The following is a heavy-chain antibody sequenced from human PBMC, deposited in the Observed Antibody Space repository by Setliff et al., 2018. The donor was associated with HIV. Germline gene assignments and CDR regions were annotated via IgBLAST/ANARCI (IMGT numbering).Heavy chain of an antibody. CDR1: GGSITSSTYY. J-gene: IGHJ5*02. D-gene: IGHD3-22*01. CDR2: ISHGST. V-gene: IGHV4-39*01. Sequence: SETLSLTCTVSGGSITSSTYYWGWIRQPPGKGLEYTGSISHGSTYYTPSLDSRVTISVDTSKNQFSLNLTSVTAADTAVYYCASRVYYYDSNNFLREEGFDPWGQGTLVTVSS. CDR3: ASRVYYYDSNNFLREEGFDP.